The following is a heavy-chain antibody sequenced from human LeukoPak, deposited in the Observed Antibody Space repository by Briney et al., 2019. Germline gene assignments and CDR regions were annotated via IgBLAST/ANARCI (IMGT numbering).Heavy chain of an antibody. V-gene: IGHV4-59*08. CDR2: IYYSGST. CDR3: ARRVAYCGGDCLDAFDI. J-gene: IGHJ3*02. D-gene: IGHD2-21*02. CDR1: GGSISSYY. Sequence: SETLSLTCTVSGGSISSYYWSWIRQPPGKGLEWIGYIYYSGSTNYNPSLKSRVTISVDTSKNQFSLKLSSVTAADTAVYYCARRVAYCGGDCLDAFDIWGQGTMVTVSS.